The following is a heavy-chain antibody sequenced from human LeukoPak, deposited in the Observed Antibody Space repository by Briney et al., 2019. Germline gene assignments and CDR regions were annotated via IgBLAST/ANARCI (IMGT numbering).Heavy chain of an antibody. J-gene: IGHJ6*02. CDR3: ARDSVYYLYGMDV. CDR2: IYSGGST. D-gene: IGHD3-10*01. CDR1: GFTVSSNY. Sequence: PGGSLRLSCAASGFTVSSNYMSWVRQAPGKGLEWVSVIYSGGSTYYADSVKGRFTISRDNSKNTLYLQMNSLRAEDTAVYYCARDSVYYLYGMDVWGQGTTVTVSS. V-gene: IGHV3-53*01.